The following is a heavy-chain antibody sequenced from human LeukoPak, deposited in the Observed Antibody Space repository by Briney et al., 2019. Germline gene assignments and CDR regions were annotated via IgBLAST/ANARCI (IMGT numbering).Heavy chain of an antibody. D-gene: IGHD4-23*01. CDR2: INHRGST. V-gene: IGHV4-34*01. CDR1: GGSFSGYY. J-gene: IGHJ5*02. Sequence: SETLSLTCAVYGGSFSGYYWSWIRQPPGKGLEWIGEINHRGSTNYNPSLKSRVTISVDTSKNQFSLKLSAVTAADTAVYYCARGPRYGGNLFDHWGEGTLVTVSS. CDR3: ARGPRYGGNLFDH.